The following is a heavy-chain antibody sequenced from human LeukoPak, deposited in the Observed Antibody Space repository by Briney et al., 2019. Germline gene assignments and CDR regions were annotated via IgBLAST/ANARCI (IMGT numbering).Heavy chain of an antibody. CDR1: GYTFTSYY. Sequence: ASVKVSCKSSGYTFTSYYMHWVRQAPGQGLEWMGIINPSGGSTSYAQKFQGRVTMTRDTSTSTVYMELSSLRSEDTAVYYCARGRPPRSIAARRGNWFDPWGQGTLVTVSS. D-gene: IGHD6-6*01. CDR2: INPSGGST. J-gene: IGHJ5*02. CDR3: ARGRPPRSIAARRGNWFDP. V-gene: IGHV1-46*01.